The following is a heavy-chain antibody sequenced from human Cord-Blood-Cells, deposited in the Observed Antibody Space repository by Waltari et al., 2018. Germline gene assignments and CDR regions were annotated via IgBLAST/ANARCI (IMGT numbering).Heavy chain of an antibody. CDR2: ISAYNGNT. J-gene: IGHJ4*02. V-gene: IGHV1-18*04. CDR1: GYTFTSYG. CDR3: ARAYCSSTSCYPAYFDY. Sequence: SGAEVKVSCKASGYTFTSYGISWVRQAPGQGLEWMGWISAYNGNTNYAQKLQGRVTMTTDTSTSTAYMELRSLRSDDTAVYYCARAYCSSTSCYPAYFDYWGQGTLVTVSS. D-gene: IGHD2-2*01.